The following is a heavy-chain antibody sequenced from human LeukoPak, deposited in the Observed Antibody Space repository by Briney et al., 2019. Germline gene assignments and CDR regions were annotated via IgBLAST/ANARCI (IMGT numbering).Heavy chain of an antibody. CDR2: ISGSGGST. Sequence: QPGGSLRLSCAASGFTFSSYAMSWVRQAPGKGLEWVSAISGSGGSTYYADSVKGRFTISRDNSKNTLYLQMNSLRAEDTAVYYCAKAFRGLREYYYYMDVWGKGTTVAIS. CDR3: AKAFRGLREYYYYMDV. V-gene: IGHV3-23*01. J-gene: IGHJ6*03. CDR1: GFTFSSYA. D-gene: IGHD3-16*01.